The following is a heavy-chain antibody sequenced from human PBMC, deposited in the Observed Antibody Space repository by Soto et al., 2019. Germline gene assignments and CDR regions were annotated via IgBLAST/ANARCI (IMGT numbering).Heavy chain of an antibody. CDR2: IFYTGST. Sequence: SETLSLTCSVSGGTINSGDYFWSWIRQPPGKGLEWIGSIFYTGSTYYSPSLKSRASMSMDTSKNLFSRRLRSLTAADTAVYFCARVKATFYRHYYFDYWGQGTPVTVSS. V-gene: IGHV4-30-4*01. J-gene: IGHJ4*02. CDR1: GGTINSGDYF. D-gene: IGHD5-12*01. CDR3: ARVKATFYRHYYFDY.